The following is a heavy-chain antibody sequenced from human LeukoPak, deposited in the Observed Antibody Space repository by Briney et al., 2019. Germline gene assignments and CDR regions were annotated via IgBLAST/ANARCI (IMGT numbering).Heavy chain of an antibody. J-gene: IGHJ4*02. Sequence: GGSLRLSCAASGFTVSSNYMSWVRQAPGEGLEWVSVIYSGGSTYYADSVKGRFTISRDNSKNTLYLQMNSLRAEDTAVYYCAREGDSSGYYYWGQGTLVTVSS. CDR1: GFTVSSNY. CDR3: AREGDSSGYYY. V-gene: IGHV3-66*01. D-gene: IGHD3-22*01. CDR2: IYSGGST.